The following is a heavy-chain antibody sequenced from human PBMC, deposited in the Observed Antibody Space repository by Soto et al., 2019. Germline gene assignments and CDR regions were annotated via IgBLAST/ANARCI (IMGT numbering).Heavy chain of an antibody. CDR3: ARVPPTFGGGYAPFDY. D-gene: IGHD5-12*01. V-gene: IGHV1-18*01. CDR2: ISAYNGHT. CDR1: GYTFTTYG. J-gene: IGHJ4*02. Sequence: ASVKVSCKASGYTFTTYGISWVRQAPGQGLEWVGWISAYNGHTNYAQNLQGRVTMTTDTSTSTAYMELRSLRSDDTAVYYCARVPPTFGGGYAPFDYWGQGTLVTVSS.